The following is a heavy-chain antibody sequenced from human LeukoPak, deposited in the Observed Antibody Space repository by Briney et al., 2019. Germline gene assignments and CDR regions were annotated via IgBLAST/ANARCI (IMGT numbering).Heavy chain of an antibody. CDR3: ARRARGDGGNVPTDY. CDR2: INTNTGNP. J-gene: IGHJ4*02. D-gene: IGHD4-23*01. V-gene: IGHV7-4-1*02. CDR1: GYTFTSYA. Sequence: GASVKVSCKSSGYTFTSYAKNWVRQAPGQGLEWMGWINTNTGNPTYAQGFTGRFVFSLDTSVSTAYLQISSLKAEDTAVYYCARRARGDGGNVPTDYWGQGTLVTVSS.